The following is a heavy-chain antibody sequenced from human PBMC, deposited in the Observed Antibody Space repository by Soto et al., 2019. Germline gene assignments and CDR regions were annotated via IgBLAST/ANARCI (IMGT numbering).Heavy chain of an antibody. CDR3: ARDLGAADPYYFDY. CDR2: ISGSSTYI. J-gene: IGHJ4*02. Sequence: GGSLRLSCAASGFTFSSYSMNWVRQAPGKGLEWVSSISGSSTYIYYADTVKGRFTISRDNAKNSLYLQMNSLRAEDTDVYYCARDLGAADPYYFDYWGQGTLVTVSS. CDR1: GFTFSSYS. D-gene: IGHD6-13*01. V-gene: IGHV3-21*01.